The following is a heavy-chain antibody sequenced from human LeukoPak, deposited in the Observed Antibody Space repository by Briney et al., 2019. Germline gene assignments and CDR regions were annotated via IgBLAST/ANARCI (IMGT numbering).Heavy chain of an antibody. J-gene: IGHJ4*02. D-gene: IGHD3-3*01. V-gene: IGHV3-9*01. CDR2: ISWNSGSI. CDR1: GFTFDDYA. Sequence: QPGGSLRLSCAASGFTFDDYAMHWVRQAPGKGLEWVSGISWNSGSIGYADSVKGRFTISRDNAKNSLYLQMNSLRAEDTAVYYCASFQQGFWSGSPLDYWGQGTLVTVSS. CDR3: ASFQQGFWSGSPLDY.